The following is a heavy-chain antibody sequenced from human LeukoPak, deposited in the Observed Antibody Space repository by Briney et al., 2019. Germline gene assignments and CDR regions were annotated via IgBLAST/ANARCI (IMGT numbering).Heavy chain of an antibody. J-gene: IGHJ4*02. CDR1: GFTFNSYA. D-gene: IGHD5-12*01. CDR2: ISSGGST. Sequence: GSLRLSCAASGFTFNSYAMSWIRQPPGKELEWIGYISSGGSTNYNPSLKSRVTISIDTSKNQFSLKLTSATAADTAVYYCARGDDYKSTLFDYWGQGTLVTVSS. V-gene: IGHV4-59*01. CDR3: ARGDDYKSTLFDY.